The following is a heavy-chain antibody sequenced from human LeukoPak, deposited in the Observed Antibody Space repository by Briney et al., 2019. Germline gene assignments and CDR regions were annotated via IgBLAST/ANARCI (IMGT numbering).Heavy chain of an antibody. CDR3: ARDSKVRGGNWFDP. Sequence: SETLSLTCAVYGGSFSGYYWSWIRQPPGKGLEWIGEINHSGSTNYNPSLKSRVTISVDTSKNQFSLKLSSVTAADTAVYYCARDSKVRGGNWFDPWGQGTLVTVSS. CDR1: GGSFSGYY. D-gene: IGHD3-10*01. CDR2: INHSGST. J-gene: IGHJ5*02. V-gene: IGHV4-34*01.